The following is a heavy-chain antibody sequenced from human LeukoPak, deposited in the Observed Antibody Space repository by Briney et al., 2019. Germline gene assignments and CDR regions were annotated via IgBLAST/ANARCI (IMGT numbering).Heavy chain of an antibody. Sequence: GGSLRLSSAASGFTFSSYAMSWVRQAPGKGLEWVANIKQDGSEKYYVDSVKGRFTISRDNAKNSLYLQMNSLRAEDTAVYYCARDIAAGWFDPWGQGTLVTVSS. CDR3: ARDIAAGWFDP. D-gene: IGHD6-25*01. CDR2: IKQDGSEK. V-gene: IGHV3-7*01. CDR1: GFTFSSYA. J-gene: IGHJ5*02.